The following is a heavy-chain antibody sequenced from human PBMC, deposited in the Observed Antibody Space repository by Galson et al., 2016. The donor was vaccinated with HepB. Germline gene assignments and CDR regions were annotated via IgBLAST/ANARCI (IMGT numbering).Heavy chain of an antibody. J-gene: IGHJ6*02. V-gene: IGHV6-1*01. CDR2: TFYRSQWHY. CDR3: VRAVPNWNYGMDV. Sequence: CAISGDSVSGNSVAWMWIRQSPSRGLEWLGRTFYRSQWHYNYAESVKSRITINPDTSNNQFSLQLRSVTPEDTAVYYCVRAVPNWNYGMDVWGHGTLVTVSS. CDR1: GDSVSGNSVA. D-gene: IGHD1-1*01.